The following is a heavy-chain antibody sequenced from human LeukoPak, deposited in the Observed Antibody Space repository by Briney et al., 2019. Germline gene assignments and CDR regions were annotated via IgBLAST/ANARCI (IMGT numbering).Heavy chain of an antibody. CDR1: GFTVSSNY. J-gene: IGHJ4*02. CDR2: IYSGGST. CDR3: ARFGDGDDRIQLWQGYYFDY. Sequence: GGSLRLSCAASGFTVSSNYMSWVRQAPGKGLEWVSVIYSGGSTYYADSVKGRFTISRDNSKNTLYLQMNSLRAEDTAVYYCARFGDGDDRIQLWQGYYFDYWGQGTLVTASS. V-gene: IGHV3-66*01. D-gene: IGHD5-18*01.